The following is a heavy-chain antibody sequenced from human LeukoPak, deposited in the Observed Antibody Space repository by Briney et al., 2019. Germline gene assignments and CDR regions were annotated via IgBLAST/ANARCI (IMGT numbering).Heavy chain of an antibody. J-gene: IGHJ4*02. CDR3: AKDHGKLSGTSDY. Sequence: PGRSLRLSCAASGFTFSSSGMHWVRQAPGKGLEWVAVISYDGSNKYYADSVKGRFTISRDNSKNTLYLQMNSLRAEDTAVYCCAKDHGKLSGTSDYWGQGTLVTVSS. V-gene: IGHV3-30*18. CDR2: ISYDGSNK. D-gene: IGHD6-13*01. CDR1: GFTFSSSG.